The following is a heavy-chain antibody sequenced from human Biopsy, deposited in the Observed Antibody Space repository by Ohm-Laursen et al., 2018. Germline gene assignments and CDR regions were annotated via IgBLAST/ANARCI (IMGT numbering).Heavy chain of an antibody. D-gene: IGHD3-22*01. CDR3: ARDRGQNFYDSTGYYNGMDG. J-gene: IGHJ6*02. Sequence: SLRLSCAASGFIFDDYAMHWVRQRPGKGLEWVSGISWISRNTGYADSVKGRFTITRDNAKNSLYLQMNSLRPEDTASYYCARDRGQNFYDSTGYYNGMDGWGQGTTVTVAS. CDR2: ISWISRNT. V-gene: IGHV3-9*01. CDR1: GFIFDDYA.